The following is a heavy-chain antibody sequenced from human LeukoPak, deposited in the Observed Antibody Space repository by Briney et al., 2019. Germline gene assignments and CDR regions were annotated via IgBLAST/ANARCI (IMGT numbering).Heavy chain of an antibody. CDR3: TRDPAYYLRYGYFDY. D-gene: IGHD1-26*01. V-gene: IGHV3-21*01. J-gene: IGHJ4*03. CDR2: INSVGSHI. Sequence: GGSLRLSCSASGFISSTSAMNWVRQTPGKGLEWVSSINSVGSHIYYRDSVKGRFTISRDNAKNSVYLQMNNLRAADTALYYCTRDPAYYLRYGYFDYWGQGILVTVSS. CDR1: GFISSTSA.